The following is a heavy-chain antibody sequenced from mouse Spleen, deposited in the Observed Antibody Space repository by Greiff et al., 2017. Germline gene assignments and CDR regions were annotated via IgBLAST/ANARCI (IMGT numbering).Heavy chain of an antibody. CDR3: ARLTTATYAMDY. Sequence: EVMLVESGGGLVKPGGSLKLSCAASGFTFSSYGMSWVRQTPEKRLEWVATISGGGSYTYYPDSVKGRFTISRDNAKNNLYLQMSSLRSEDTALYYCARLTTATYAMDYWGQGTSVTVSS. V-gene: IGHV5-9-2*01. CDR2: ISGGGSYT. D-gene: IGHD1-2*01. CDR1: GFTFSSYG. J-gene: IGHJ4*01.